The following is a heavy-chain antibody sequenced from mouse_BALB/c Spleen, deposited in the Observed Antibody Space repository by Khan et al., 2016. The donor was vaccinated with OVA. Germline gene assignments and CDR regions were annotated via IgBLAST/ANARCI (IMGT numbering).Heavy chain of an antibody. CDR2: INPSTGYT. CDR1: GYTFTSYW. Sequence: QVQLQQSGAELAKPGASVKMSCKASGYTFTSYWMHWVKQRPGQGLEWIGYINPSTGYTEYNQKFKDKATLTADKSSSTAYMQLSSLTSEDSAVYYCGRGHYGSSSFAYLGPGTLVTVSA. V-gene: IGHV1-7*01. D-gene: IGHD1-1*01. CDR3: GRGHYGSSSFAY. J-gene: IGHJ3*01.